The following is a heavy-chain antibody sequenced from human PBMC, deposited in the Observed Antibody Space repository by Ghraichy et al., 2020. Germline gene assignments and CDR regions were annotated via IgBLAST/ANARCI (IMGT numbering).Heavy chain of an antibody. CDR3: ARDLGGGWYFDY. CDR1: GFIFSGYW. V-gene: IGHV3-7*01. Sequence: GGSLRLSCAASGFIFSGYWMSWVRQAPGNGPEWVANIKKDGSEKYYVDSVKGRFTISRDNAKNSLYLQMNSLRAEDTAVYYCARDLGGGWYFDYWGQGALVTVSS. D-gene: IGHD6-19*01. J-gene: IGHJ4*02. CDR2: IKKDGSEK.